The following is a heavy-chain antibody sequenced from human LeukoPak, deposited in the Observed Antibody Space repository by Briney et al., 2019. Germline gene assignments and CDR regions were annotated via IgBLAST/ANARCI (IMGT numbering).Heavy chain of an antibody. D-gene: IGHD4-17*01. CDR3: ARVGSLTTFD. Sequence: PSETLFLTCTVSGGSISTYYWTWIRQPPGKGLEWIGYIQYRGNADYNPSLKSRVTISVDTSNNQCSLRLSSVTAADTAMYYCARVGSLTTFDWGQGTLVTVSS. J-gene: IGHJ4*02. CDR1: GGSISTYY. V-gene: IGHV4-59*01. CDR2: IQYRGNA.